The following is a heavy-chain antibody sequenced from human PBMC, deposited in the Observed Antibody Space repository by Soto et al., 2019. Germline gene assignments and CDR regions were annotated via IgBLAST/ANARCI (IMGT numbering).Heavy chain of an antibody. CDR3: ARDSKLAAAGTVNYYYGMDV. CDR2: ISAYNGNT. Sequence: GASVKVSCKASGYTVTSYGISCVRQAPGQVLEWMGWISAYNGNTNYAQKLQGRVTMTTDTSTSTAYMELRSLRSDDTAVYYCARDSKLAAAGTVNYYYGMDVWGQGTTVTVSS. CDR1: GYTVTSYG. J-gene: IGHJ6*02. V-gene: IGHV1-18*04. D-gene: IGHD6-13*01.